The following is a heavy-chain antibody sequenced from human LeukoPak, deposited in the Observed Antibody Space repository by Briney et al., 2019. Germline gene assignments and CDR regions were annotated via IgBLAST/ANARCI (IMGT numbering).Heavy chain of an antibody. CDR1: GGSISSGGYY. J-gene: IGHJ4*02. V-gene: IGHV4-31*03. D-gene: IGHD5-18*01. CDR2: IYYSGST. CDR3: ARILGYSYGQADY. Sequence: SQTLSLTCTVSGGSISSGGYYWSWIRQHPGKGLEWIGFIYYSGSTYYNPSLKSRITIPVDTSKNQFSLNLSSVTAADTAVYYCARILGYSYGQADYWGQGTLVTVSS.